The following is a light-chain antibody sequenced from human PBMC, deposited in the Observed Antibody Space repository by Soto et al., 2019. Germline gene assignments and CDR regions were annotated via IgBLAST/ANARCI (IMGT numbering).Light chain of an antibody. Sequence: DIQMTQSPSTLSASVGDRVTITCRASQSISSWLAWYQQKPGKAPKLLIYKASTLQSGVPSRFSASGSGTEFTLTISSLQPDDFATYYRQQYNTYRTFGQGTKVEIK. CDR2: KAS. CDR1: QSISSW. J-gene: IGKJ1*01. CDR3: QQYNTYRT. V-gene: IGKV1-5*03.